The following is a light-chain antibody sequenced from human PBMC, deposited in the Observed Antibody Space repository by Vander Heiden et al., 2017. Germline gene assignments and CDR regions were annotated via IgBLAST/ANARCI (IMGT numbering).Light chain of an antibody. J-gene: IGLJ2*01. CDR3: QVWDSSSEVV. Sequence: YVLTPPPSVSVAPGQTARITCGGNNIGSKSVHWYQQKPGQAPVLVVYDDRDRPSGIPERCSGSNSGNTATLTISRVEAGDEADYYCQVWDSSSEVVFGGGTKLTVL. CDR2: DDR. CDR1: NIGSKS. V-gene: IGLV3-21*02.